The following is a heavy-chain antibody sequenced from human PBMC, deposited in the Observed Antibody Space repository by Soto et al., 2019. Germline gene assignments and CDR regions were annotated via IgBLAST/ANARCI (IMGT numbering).Heavy chain of an antibody. CDR2: ISYDGSNK. Sequence: GGSLRLSCAASGFTFSSYAMHWVRQAPGKGLEWVAVISYDGSNKYYADSVKGRFTISRDNSKNTLYLQMNSLRAEDTAVYYCARWISSGHYYGMDVWGQGTTVTVSS. J-gene: IGHJ6*02. CDR1: GFTFSSYA. D-gene: IGHD2-2*03. CDR3: ARWISSGHYYGMDV. V-gene: IGHV3-30-3*01.